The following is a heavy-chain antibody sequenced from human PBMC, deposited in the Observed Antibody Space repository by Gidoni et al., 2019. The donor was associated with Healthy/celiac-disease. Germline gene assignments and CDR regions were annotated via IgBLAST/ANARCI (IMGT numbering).Heavy chain of an antibody. J-gene: IGHJ4*02. V-gene: IGHV4-4*09. CDR2: ST. D-gene: IGHD5-12*01. Sequence: STNYNPSLKSRVTISVDTSKNQFSLKLSSVTAADTAVYYCAGTYSGYDSRVKFDYWGQGTLVTVSS. CDR3: AGTYSGYDSRVKFDY.